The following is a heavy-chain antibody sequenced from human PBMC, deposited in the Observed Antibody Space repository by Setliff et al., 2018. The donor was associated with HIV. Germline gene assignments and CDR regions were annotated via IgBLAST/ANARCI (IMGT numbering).Heavy chain of an antibody. Sequence: ETLSLTCTVSGGSIINYFWSWIRLPPGKRLEWIGDIYYSGSTDYNPSLKSRVTISVDTSKSQVSLKLSSVTAADTAVYYCARSPGVDTNMAFDYWGRGTLVTVSS. D-gene: IGHD5-18*01. V-gene: IGHV4-59*01. CDR3: ARSPGVDTNMAFDY. J-gene: IGHJ4*02. CDR1: GGSIINYF. CDR2: IYYSGST.